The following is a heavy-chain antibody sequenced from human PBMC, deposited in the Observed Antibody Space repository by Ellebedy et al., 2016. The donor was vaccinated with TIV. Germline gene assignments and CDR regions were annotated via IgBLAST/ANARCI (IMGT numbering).Heavy chain of an antibody. CDR3: AKDGAKGGSSEYYGMDV. Sequence: GESLKISCAASGFTFSSYAMSWVRQAPGKGLEWVSAISGSGGSTYYADSVKGRFTISRDNSKNTLYLQMNSLRAEDTAVYYCAKDGAKGGSSEYYGMDVWGQGTTVTVSS. J-gene: IGHJ6*02. D-gene: IGHD6-6*01. V-gene: IGHV3-23*01. CDR1: GFTFSSYA. CDR2: ISGSGGST.